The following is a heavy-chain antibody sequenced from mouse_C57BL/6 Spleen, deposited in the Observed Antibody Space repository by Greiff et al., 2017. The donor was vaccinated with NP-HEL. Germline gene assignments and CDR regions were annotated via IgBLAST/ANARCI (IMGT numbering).Heavy chain of an antibody. D-gene: IGHD1-1*01. CDR2: INYDGSST. Sequence: EVKVVESEGGLVQPGSSMKLSCTASGFTFSDYYMAWVRQVPEKGLEWVANINYDGSSTYYLDSLKSRFIISRDNAKNILYLQMSSLKSEDTATYYCAREDYYGSSDYYAMDYWGQGTSVTVSS. V-gene: IGHV5-16*01. CDR1: GFTFSDYY. J-gene: IGHJ4*01. CDR3: AREDYYGSSDYYAMDY.